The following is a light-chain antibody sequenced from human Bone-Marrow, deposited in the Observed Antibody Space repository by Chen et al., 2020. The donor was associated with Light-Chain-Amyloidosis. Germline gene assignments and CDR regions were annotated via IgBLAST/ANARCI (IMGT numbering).Light chain of an antibody. Sequence: QSALPQPTSVSGSPGQSITISCTGSSSDIGSSDSVYWYQQHPGKAPKLMIYDVSNRPSGVSDRFSGSKSGNTASLTISGLQAEDEADYYCSSSTTATSLGGLFGAGTKLTVL. CDR1: SSDIGSSDS. CDR2: DVS. CDR3: SSSTTATSLGGL. J-gene: IGLJ2*01. V-gene: IGLV2-14*03.